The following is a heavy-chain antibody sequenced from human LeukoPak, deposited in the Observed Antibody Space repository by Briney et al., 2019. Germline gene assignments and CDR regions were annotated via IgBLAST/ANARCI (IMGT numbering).Heavy chain of an antibody. CDR3: YGSGSYYNGIDY. CDR2: ISSSSSYI. V-gene: IGHV3-21*01. Sequence: GSLRLSCAASGFIFSGYSMNWVRQAPGKGLEWVSSISSSSSYIYYADSVKGRFTISRDNAKNSLYLQMNSLRAEDTAVYYCYGSGSYYNGIDYRGQGTLVTVSS. CDR1: GFIFSGYS. D-gene: IGHD3-10*01. J-gene: IGHJ4*02.